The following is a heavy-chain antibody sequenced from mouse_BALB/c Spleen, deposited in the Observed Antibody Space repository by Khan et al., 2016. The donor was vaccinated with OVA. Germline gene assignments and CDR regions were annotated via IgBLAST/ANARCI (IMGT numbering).Heavy chain of an antibody. Sequence: QVQLKQSGAELARPGASVKMSCKASGYTFTSYTIHWIKVRPGQGLEWIGFINPSNGYTNYNQKFKDKATLTADKSSTTVHMQLSSLTSDDSAVYNCVRDGAYHRNDGWFAYWGQGTLVTGSA. CDR1: GYTFTSYT. V-gene: IGHV1-4*01. D-gene: IGHD2-14*01. J-gene: IGHJ3*01. CDR2: INPSNGYT. CDR3: VRDGAYHRNDGWFAY.